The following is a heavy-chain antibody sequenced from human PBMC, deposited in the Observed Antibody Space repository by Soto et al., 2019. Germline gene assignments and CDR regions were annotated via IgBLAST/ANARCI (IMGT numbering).Heavy chain of an antibody. J-gene: IGHJ6*02. CDR2: MNPNSGNT. CDR1: GYTFTSYD. Sequence: QVQLVQSGAEVKKPGASVKVSCKASGYTFTSYDINWVRQATGQELEWMGWMNPNSGNTGYAQKFQGRVTMTRNTSISTAYMELSSMRSEDTAVYYCASLPWANYYYYGMDVWGQGTTVTVSS. V-gene: IGHV1-8*01. D-gene: IGHD7-27*01. CDR3: ASLPWANYYYYGMDV.